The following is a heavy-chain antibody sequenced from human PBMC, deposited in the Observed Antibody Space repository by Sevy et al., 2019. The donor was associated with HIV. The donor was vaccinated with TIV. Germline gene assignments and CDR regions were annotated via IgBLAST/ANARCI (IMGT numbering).Heavy chain of an antibody. D-gene: IGHD3-3*01. CDR1: GFTVSSNF. J-gene: IGHJ4*02. CDR3: ARGKQVSDYYGSFDY. V-gene: IGHV3-53*01. Sequence: GGSLRLSCAVSGFTVSSNFMSWVRQAPGKGLEWVSVIWLGGTTYYADSVKGRFTISRDNSKNTVYLPMNSLRAEDTAVYYCARGKQVSDYYGSFDYWGQGTLVTVSS. CDR2: IWLGGTT.